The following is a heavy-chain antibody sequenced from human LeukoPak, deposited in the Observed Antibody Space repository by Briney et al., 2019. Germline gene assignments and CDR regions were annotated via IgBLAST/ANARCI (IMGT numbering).Heavy chain of an antibody. J-gene: IGHJ6*03. Sequence: PSETLSLTCTVSGYSISSGYYWGWFRQPPGKGREWIGSIYHSGSTNYNPSLKSRVTISVDTSRNQFSLKLSSVTAADTAVYYCARTTEAHSWRTRYYDYYMDVWGKGTTVTVSS. V-gene: IGHV4-38-2*02. CDR2: IYHSGST. CDR3: ARTTEAHSWRTRYYDYYMDV. D-gene: IGHD6-13*01. CDR1: GYSISSGYY.